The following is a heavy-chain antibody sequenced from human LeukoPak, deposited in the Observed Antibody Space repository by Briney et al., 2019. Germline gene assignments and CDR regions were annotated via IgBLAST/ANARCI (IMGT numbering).Heavy chain of an antibody. V-gene: IGHV3-21*01. Sequence: GGSLRLSCAASGFTFSSHSMNWVRQAPGKGLEWVSSISSSSSYIYYADSVKGRFTISRDNAKNSLYLQMNSLRAEDTAVYYCASATYVGAFDIWGQGTMVTVSS. CDR1: GFTFSSHS. D-gene: IGHD3-16*01. CDR2: ISSSSSYI. CDR3: ASATYVGAFDI. J-gene: IGHJ3*02.